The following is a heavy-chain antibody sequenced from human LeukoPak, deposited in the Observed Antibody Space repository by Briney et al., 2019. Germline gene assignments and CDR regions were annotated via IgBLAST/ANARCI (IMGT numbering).Heavy chain of an antibody. CDR3: ARALLYDSSGYYFSVFDY. Sequence: SQTLSLTCTVSGGSISSGDYYWSWIRQPPGKGLEWIGYIYYSGSTYYNPSLKSRVIISVDTSKNQFSLKLSSVTAADTAVYYCARALLYDSSGYYFSVFDYWGQGTLVTVSS. V-gene: IGHV4-30-4*08. CDR1: GGSISSGDYY. CDR2: IYYSGST. J-gene: IGHJ4*02. D-gene: IGHD3-22*01.